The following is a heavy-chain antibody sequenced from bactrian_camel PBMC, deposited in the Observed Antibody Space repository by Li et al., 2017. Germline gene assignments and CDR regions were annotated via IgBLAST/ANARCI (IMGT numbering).Heavy chain of an antibody. CDR3: WVEPRCYGLGIIYDL. D-gene: IGHD3*01. CDR2: IKRGAVA. CDR1: GYRTCEYD. Sequence: QLVESGGDSVKAGGSLRLSCVASGYRTCEYDMSWHRQVPGGDRVFVAGIKRGAVAPYADSVKGRFTISQNNAKDTVWLQMEDLKPEDTAMYYCWVEPRCYGLGIIYDLWGHGTQVTVS. J-gene: IGHJ4*01. V-gene: IGHV3S53*01.